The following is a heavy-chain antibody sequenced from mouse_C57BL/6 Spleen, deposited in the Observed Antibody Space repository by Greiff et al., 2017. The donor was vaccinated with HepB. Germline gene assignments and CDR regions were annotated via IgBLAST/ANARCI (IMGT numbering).Heavy chain of an antibody. CDR3: AMPPSYYYGSSYGDWYFDV. CDR2: IYPGDGDT. V-gene: IGHV1-80*01. D-gene: IGHD1-1*01. CDR1: GYAFSSYW. Sequence: VQLQQSGAELVKPGASVKISCKASGYAFSSYWMNWVKQRPGKGLEWIGQIYPGDGDTNYNGKFKGKATMTADKSSSTAYMQLSSLTSEDSAVYVCAMPPSYYYGSSYGDWYFDVWGTGTTVTVSS. J-gene: IGHJ1*03.